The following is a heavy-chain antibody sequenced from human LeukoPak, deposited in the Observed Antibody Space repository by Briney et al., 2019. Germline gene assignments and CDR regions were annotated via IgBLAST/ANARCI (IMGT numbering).Heavy chain of an antibody. J-gene: IGHJ3*02. CDR2: ISGSGGST. Sequence: GGSLRLSCAASGFTFSSYAMSWVRQAPGKGLEWASAISGSGGSTYYPGSVKGRFIISRDNSKNTLSLQMNSLTADDTAVYYCVRGPRYYDDSGFHYGVFDIWGQGTLVTVSS. D-gene: IGHD3-22*01. CDR1: GFTFSSYA. V-gene: IGHV3-23*01. CDR3: VRGPRYYDDSGFHYGVFDI.